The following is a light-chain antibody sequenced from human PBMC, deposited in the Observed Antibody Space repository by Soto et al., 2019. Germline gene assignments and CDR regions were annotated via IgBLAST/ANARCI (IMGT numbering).Light chain of an antibody. CDR3: QQSHSTPIT. CDR2: AAS. J-gene: IGKJ5*01. V-gene: IGKV1-39*01. Sequence: DIQMTQSPSSLSXXVXXXXTFTCRASQSISSYLNWYQQTPGKAPKFLIYAASNLQGGVPSRFSGSGSGTDFTLTISSLQPEDFATYYCQQSHSTPITFGQGTRLETK. CDR1: QSISSY.